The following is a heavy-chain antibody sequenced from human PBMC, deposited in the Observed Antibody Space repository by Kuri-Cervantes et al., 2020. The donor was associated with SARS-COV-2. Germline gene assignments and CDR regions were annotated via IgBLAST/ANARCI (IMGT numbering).Heavy chain of an antibody. V-gene: IGHV3-23*01. CDR1: GIHFSSYA. CDR2: ITDDGGST. J-gene: IGHJ4*02. CDR3: LKGSAASRPYDFDS. Sequence: GESLKISCAASGIHFSSYAMSWVRQARGKGLEWVTAITDDGGSTYHADSVKGRFTISRDNSKTTLFLHMNSLREEDTAVYHCLKGSAASRPYDFDSWGQGTLVTVSS. D-gene: IGHD3-10*01.